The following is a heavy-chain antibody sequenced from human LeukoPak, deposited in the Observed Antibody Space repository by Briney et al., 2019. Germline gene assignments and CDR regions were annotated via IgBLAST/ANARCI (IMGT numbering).Heavy chain of an antibody. CDR3: AKNRQSGSSHFDY. V-gene: IGHV3-21*01. CDR2: ISSSSSYT. D-gene: IGHD6-6*01. J-gene: IGHJ4*02. Sequence: GGSLRLSCVASGFTFSIYTMNWVRQAPGKGLEWVSSISSSSSYTYYADSLKGRFTISRDNAKNSLYLQMNSLGADDTAVYFCAKNRQSGSSHFDYWGQGTLVTVSS. CDR1: GFTFSIYT.